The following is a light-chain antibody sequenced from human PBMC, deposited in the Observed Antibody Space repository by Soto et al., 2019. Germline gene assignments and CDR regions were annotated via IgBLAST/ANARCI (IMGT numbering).Light chain of an antibody. V-gene: IGKV3-15*01. J-gene: IGKJ1*01. Sequence: EIVLTQSPATLSVSPGEGATLSCRASQSVGSLLAWYQQKPGQAPRLLIYGASTRATGIPARFSGSGSGTEFTLTISSLQSEDFAVYYCQQYNNWLWTFGQGTKVDIK. CDR2: GAS. CDR1: QSVGSL. CDR3: QQYNNWLWT.